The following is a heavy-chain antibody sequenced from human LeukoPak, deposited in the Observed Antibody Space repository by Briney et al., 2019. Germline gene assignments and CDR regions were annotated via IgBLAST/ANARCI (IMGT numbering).Heavy chain of an antibody. D-gene: IGHD5-18*01. CDR3: ARDSSYGPFDY. V-gene: IGHV1-3*01. CDR2: INVGNGYT. Sequence: ASVKVSCKASGYIFSKYLIYWLRQAPGQTPEWMGWINVGNGYTKYSQNFQGRVTFTWDTSASTAYMELTSLRSDDTALYYCARDSSYGPFDYWGQGTLLTVSS. J-gene: IGHJ4*02. CDR1: GYIFSKYL.